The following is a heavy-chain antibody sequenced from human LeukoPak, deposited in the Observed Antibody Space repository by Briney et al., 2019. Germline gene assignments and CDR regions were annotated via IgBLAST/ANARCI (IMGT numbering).Heavy chain of an antibody. Sequence: PSETLSLTCTVSGGSISSYYWSWIRQPPGKGLEWIGYVYHSGSTYYNPSLKSRVTISVDRSKNQFSLKLSSVTAADTAVYYCARDTYYYDSSGYYCHYFDYWGQGTLVTVSS. J-gene: IGHJ4*02. CDR2: VYHSGST. CDR3: ARDTYYYDSSGYYCHYFDY. D-gene: IGHD3-22*01. V-gene: IGHV4-59*12. CDR1: GGSISSYY.